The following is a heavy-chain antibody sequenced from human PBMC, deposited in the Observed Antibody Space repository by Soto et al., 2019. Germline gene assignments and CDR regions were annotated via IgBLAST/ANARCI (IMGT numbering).Heavy chain of an antibody. Sequence: QVQLQQWGAGLLKPSETLSLTCAVYGGSFSDYYWSWIRQPPGKGLEWIGEINHSGSTNYIPSLKIRVTISIDTSKNQFSLKLTSVTTADTAVYYCARGRGSPIYSYYYMDVWGKGTTVTVSS. CDR1: GGSFSDYY. CDR2: INHSGST. J-gene: IGHJ6*03. CDR3: ARGRGSPIYSYYYMDV. V-gene: IGHV4-34*01. D-gene: IGHD3-10*01.